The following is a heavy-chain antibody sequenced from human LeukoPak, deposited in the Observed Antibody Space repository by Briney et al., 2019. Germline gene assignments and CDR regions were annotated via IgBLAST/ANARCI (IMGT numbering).Heavy chain of an antibody. CDR3: ARDETRRFDY. Sequence: PGGSLRLSCAASGFTFINYWMTWLRQAPGKGLEWVANIKEDGSEKYYVDSVKGRFTISKDNAHNSLYLQMNSLRVEDTAVYYCARDETRRFDYWGQGTLVTVSS. CDR2: IKEDGSEK. CDR1: GFTFINYW. J-gene: IGHJ4*02. V-gene: IGHV3-7*01.